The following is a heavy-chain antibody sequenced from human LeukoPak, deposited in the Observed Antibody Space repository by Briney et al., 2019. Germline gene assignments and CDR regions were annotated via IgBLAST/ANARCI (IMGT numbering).Heavy chain of an antibody. J-gene: IGHJ4*02. CDR2: VSGRGGTT. D-gene: IGHD3-22*01. CDR3: VKSEIVAVIMGFDY. CDR1: GFTFSTYG. Sequence: PGGTLRLSCAASGFTFSTYGMAWVRQAPGKGLEWVAAVSGRGGTTYYADSVKGRFTISRDNSKNMLHLQMNSLSPEDTAVYYCVKSEIVAVIMGFDYWGQGTLVTVSS. V-gene: IGHV3-23*01.